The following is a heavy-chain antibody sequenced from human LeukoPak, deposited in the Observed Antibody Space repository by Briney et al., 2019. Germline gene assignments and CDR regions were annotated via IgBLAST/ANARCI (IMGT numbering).Heavy chain of an antibody. J-gene: IGHJ4*02. D-gene: IGHD4-17*01. CDR1: GFTFSNFG. CDR2: IWYDGSNK. CDR3: AREGQRLRVDY. Sequence: PGRSLRLSCAASGFTFSNFGMHWVRQAPGKGLEWVAVIWYDGSNKYYADSVKGRFTISRDNSKNTLYLQMNSLRAEDTAVYYCAREGQRLRVDYWGQGTLVTVSS. V-gene: IGHV3-33*01.